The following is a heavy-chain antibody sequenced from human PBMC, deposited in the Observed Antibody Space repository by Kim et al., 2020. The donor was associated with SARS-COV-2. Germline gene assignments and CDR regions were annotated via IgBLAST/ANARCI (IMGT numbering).Heavy chain of an antibody. CDR3: ARAVYGSGSYYVDY. V-gene: IGHV3-66*01. CDR2: IYSGGST. J-gene: IGHJ4*02. Sequence: GGSLRLSCAASGFTVSSNYMSWVRQAPGKGLEWVSVIYSGGSTYYADSVKGRFTISRDNSKNTLYPQMNSLRAEDTAVYYCARAVYGSGSYYVDYWGQGTLVTVSS. CDR1: GFTVSSNY. D-gene: IGHD3-10*01.